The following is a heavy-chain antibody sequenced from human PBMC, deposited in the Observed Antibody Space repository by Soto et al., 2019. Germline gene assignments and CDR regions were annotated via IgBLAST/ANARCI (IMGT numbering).Heavy chain of an antibody. CDR2: INYSGST. CDR3: ARPVNYYYYYMDV. CDR1: GGSIRSSTSY. Sequence: PSETLSLTCTVSGGSIRSSTSYWGWIRQPPGKGLEWIGSINYSGSTYYSPSLKSRVTISADTSKNQFSLKLSSVTAADTAVYYCARPVNYYYYYMDVWGKGTMVTVSS. J-gene: IGHJ6*03. V-gene: IGHV4-39*01.